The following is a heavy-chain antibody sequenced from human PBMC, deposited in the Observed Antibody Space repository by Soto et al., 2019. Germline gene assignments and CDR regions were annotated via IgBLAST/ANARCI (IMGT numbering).Heavy chain of an antibody. Sequence: PSETLSLTCAVSGGSISSSNWWSWVRQPPGKGLEWIGEIYHSGSTNYNPSLKSRVTISVDKSKNQFSLKLNSVTPEDTAVYYCARESLRSWYYYYGMDVWGQGTTVTSP. CDR3: ARESLRSWYYYYGMDV. J-gene: IGHJ6*02. CDR1: GGSISSSNW. V-gene: IGHV4-4*02. CDR2: IYHSGST.